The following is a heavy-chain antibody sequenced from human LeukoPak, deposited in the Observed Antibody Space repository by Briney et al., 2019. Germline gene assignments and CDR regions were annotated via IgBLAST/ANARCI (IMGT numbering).Heavy chain of an antibody. J-gene: IGHJ4*02. CDR3: AKERGSAYYFDS. V-gene: IGHV3-30*18. Sequence: GGSLRLSCAASGFTFSNYGIHWVRQAPGKGLEWVAIISYDGSNKYYADSVKGRFTISRDNSKNTLYLQMNSLRAEDTAVYYCAKERGSAYYFDSWGQGTRVTVSS. CDR2: ISYDGSNK. CDR1: GFTFSNYG.